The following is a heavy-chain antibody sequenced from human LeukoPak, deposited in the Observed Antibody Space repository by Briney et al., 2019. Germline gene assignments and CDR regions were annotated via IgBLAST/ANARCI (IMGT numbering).Heavy chain of an antibody. CDR2: ISGSGGST. V-gene: IGHV3-23*01. CDR1: GFTFSSYA. D-gene: IGHD3-22*01. Sequence: GGSLRLSCAASGFTFSSYAMNWVRQAPGKGLEWVSGISGSGGSTYYADSVKGRFTISRDNSKNTLYLQMNSLRAEDTAVYYCARDQYYYDSSGYRAEYFQHWGQGTLVTVSS. CDR3: ARDQYYYDSSGYRAEYFQH. J-gene: IGHJ1*01.